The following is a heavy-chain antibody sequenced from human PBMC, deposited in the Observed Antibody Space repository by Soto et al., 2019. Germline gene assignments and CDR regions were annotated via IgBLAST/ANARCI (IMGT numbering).Heavy chain of an antibody. V-gene: IGHV3-30*18. CDR3: AKVRYQWLADSYYFDY. J-gene: IGHJ4*02. D-gene: IGHD6-19*01. Sequence: GGSLRLSCAASGFTFSSYGMHWVRQAPGKGLEWVAVISYDGSNKYYADSVKGRFTISRDNSKNTLYLQMNSLRAEDTAVYYCAKVRYQWLADSYYFDYWGQGTLVTVSS. CDR2: ISYDGSNK. CDR1: GFTFSSYG.